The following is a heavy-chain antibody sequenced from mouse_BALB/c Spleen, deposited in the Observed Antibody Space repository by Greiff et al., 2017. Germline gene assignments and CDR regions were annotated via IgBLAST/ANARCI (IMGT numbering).Heavy chain of an antibody. Sequence: EVQLVESGGDLVKPGGSLKLSCAASGFTFSSYGMSWVRQTPDKRLEWVATISSGGSYTYYPDSVKGRFTISRDNAKNTLYLQMSSLKSEDTAMYYCARGGITPSDYWGQGTSVTVSS. V-gene: IGHV5-6*01. CDR2: ISSGGSYT. D-gene: IGHD2-4*01. CDR3: ARGGITPSDY. CDR1: GFTFSSYG. J-gene: IGHJ4*01.